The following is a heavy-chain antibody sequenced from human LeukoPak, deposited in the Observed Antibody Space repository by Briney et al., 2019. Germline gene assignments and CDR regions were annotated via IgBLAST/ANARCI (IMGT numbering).Heavy chain of an antibody. CDR2: IYYSGST. D-gene: IGHD4-11*01. V-gene: IGHV4-39*07. Sequence: SETLSLTCTVSGGSISSSSYYWGWIRQPPGKGLEWIGSIYYSGSTYYNPSLKSRVTISVDTSKNQFSLKLSSVTAADTAVYYCATLQHYYYYYMDVWGKGTTVTVSS. CDR1: GGSISSSSYY. J-gene: IGHJ6*03. CDR3: ATLQHYYYYYMDV.